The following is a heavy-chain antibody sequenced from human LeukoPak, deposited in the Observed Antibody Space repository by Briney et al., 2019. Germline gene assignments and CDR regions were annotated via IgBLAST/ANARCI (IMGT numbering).Heavy chain of an antibody. V-gene: IGHV3-7*01. D-gene: IGHD4-17*01. J-gene: IGHJ4*02. CDR3: VRDRWDGASFLDY. Sequence: QPGGSLRLSCAASGFNFSIHWMRWVRQAPGKGLEWVTNIKEDGSEKNYVDSVKGRFTISRDNAKNSLYLQMNNLRAEDTAVYDCVRDRWDGASFLDYWGQGTLVTVSS. CDR1: GFNFSIHW. CDR2: IKEDGSEK.